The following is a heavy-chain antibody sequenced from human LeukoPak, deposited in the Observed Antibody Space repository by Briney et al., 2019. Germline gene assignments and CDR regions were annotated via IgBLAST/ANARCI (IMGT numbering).Heavy chain of an antibody. D-gene: IGHD2-8*01. CDR3: ARVGTNGY. J-gene: IGHJ4*02. V-gene: IGHV1-69*04. Sequence: SVKVSCKASGGTFSSYAISWVRQAPGQGLEWMGRIIPILGIANYAQKFQGRVTITADKSTSTAYMELSSLRSEDTAVFYCARVGTNGYWGQGTLVTVSS. CDR2: IIPILGIA. CDR1: GGTFSSYA.